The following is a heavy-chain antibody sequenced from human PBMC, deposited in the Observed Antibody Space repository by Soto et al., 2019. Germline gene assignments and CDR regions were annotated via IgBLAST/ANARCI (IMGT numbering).Heavy chain of an antibody. Sequence: QVQLVQSGGEVKKPGASVKVSCKTSGYSFTTYGISWVRQAPGQGLEWMGWISGYNGNTNYAQKFQGRVTMTTDTSTSTAYMELRSLRSDDTAVYYCAREGPAPYYYYGMGVWGQGSTVAVSS. CDR2: ISGYNGNT. CDR1: GYSFTTYG. J-gene: IGHJ6*02. CDR3: AREGPAPYYYYGMGV. V-gene: IGHV1-18*01.